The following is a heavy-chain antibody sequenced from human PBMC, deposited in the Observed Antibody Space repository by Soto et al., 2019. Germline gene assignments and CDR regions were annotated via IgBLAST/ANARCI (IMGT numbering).Heavy chain of an antibody. Sequence: ASVKVSCKASGYTFNSYGISWVRQAPGQGLEWMGWISVYSGNTNYAQKVEGRVTLTADTATSTAYMELRSLRTDGTAVYYCARDPRTYYYDSSGSPIDYWGPGTLVTVSS. CDR3: ARDPRTYYYDSSGSPIDY. V-gene: IGHV1-18*01. D-gene: IGHD3-22*01. CDR1: GYTFNSYG. CDR2: ISVYSGNT. J-gene: IGHJ4*02.